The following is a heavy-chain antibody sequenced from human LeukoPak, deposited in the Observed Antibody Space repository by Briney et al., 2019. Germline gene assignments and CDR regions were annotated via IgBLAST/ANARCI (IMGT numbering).Heavy chain of an antibody. J-gene: IGHJ4*02. V-gene: IGHV4-39*07. D-gene: IGHD6-13*01. CDR1: GGSISSSSYY. CDR3: ARAIAAAGTEFDY. CDR2: IYYSGST. Sequence: SETLSLTCTVSGGSISSSSYYWGWIRQPPGKGLEWIGSIYYSGSTYYNPSLKCRVTISVDTSKNQFSLKLSSVTAADTAVYYCARAIAAAGTEFDYWGQGTLVTVSS.